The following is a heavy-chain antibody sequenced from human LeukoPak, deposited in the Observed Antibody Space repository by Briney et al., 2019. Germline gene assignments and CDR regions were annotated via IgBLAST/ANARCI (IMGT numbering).Heavy chain of an antibody. CDR3: ARGQWLMTYFDY. D-gene: IGHD6-19*01. J-gene: IGHJ4*02. V-gene: IGHV4-34*01. CDR2: INHSGST. Sequence: SETLSLTCAVYGGSFSGYYWSWIRQPPGKGLEWIGEINHSGSTNYNPSLKSRVTISVDTSKNQFSLKLTSVTAADTAVYYCARGQWLMTYFDYWGQGTLVTVSS. CDR1: GGSFSGYY.